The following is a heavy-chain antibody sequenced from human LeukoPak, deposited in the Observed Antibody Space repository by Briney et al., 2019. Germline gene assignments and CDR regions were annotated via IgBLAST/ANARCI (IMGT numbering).Heavy chain of an antibody. CDR3: ASYKTYYDSSGNPFDY. D-gene: IGHD3-22*01. V-gene: IGHV4-38-2*02. CDR1: GSSINSVYS. Sequence: PSETLSLTCTVFGSSINSVYSWGWIRQPPGKGLEWIGSIYHNGNTYYNSSLKSRVTISVHTSENQSSLKLSSVTAADTAVYYCASYKTYYDSSGNPFDYWGQGTLVTVSS. J-gene: IGHJ4*02. CDR2: IYHNGNT.